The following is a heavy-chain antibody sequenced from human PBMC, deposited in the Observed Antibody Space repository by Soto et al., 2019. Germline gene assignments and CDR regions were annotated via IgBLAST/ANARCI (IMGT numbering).Heavy chain of an antibody. CDR2: ISGSGGST. J-gene: IGHJ4*01. Sequence: GGSLRLSCAASGFTFSSYAMSWVRQAPGKGLEWVSAISGSGGSTYYADSVKGRFTISRDNSKNTLYLQMNSLRAEDTAVYYCAKTERHRAYSYGHSSVFDYWGHGTLVTVSS. CDR1: GFTFSSYA. D-gene: IGHD5-18*01. CDR3: AKTERHRAYSYGHSSVFDY. V-gene: IGHV3-23*01.